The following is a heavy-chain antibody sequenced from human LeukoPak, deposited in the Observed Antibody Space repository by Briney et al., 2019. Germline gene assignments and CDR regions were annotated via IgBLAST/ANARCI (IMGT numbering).Heavy chain of an antibody. CDR3: AKDNGDRYSSGWPRGYFDY. D-gene: IGHD6-19*01. V-gene: IGHV3-23*01. J-gene: IGHJ4*02. CDR1: GFTFSSYA. CDR2: ISGSGGST. Sequence: PGGSLRLSRAASGFTFSSYAMSWVRQAPGKGLEWVSAISGSGGSTYYADSVKGRFTISRDNSKNTLYLQMNSLRAEDTAVYYCAKDNGDRYSSGWPRGYFDYWGQGTLVTVSS.